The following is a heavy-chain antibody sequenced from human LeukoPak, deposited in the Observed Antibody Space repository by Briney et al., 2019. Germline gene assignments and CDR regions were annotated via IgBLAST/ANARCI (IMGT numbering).Heavy chain of an antibody. CDR3: AREVVVVPAATIFRDAFDI. D-gene: IGHD2-2*01. V-gene: IGHV4-30-4*08. CDR1: DGSISSNTYY. Sequence: PSETLSLTCTVPDGSISSNTYYWSWIRQPPGKGLEWIGYIYYSGSTYYNPSLKSRVTISVDTSKNQFSLKLSSVTAADTAVYYCAREVVVVPAATIFRDAFDIWGQGTMVTVSS. CDR2: IYYSGST. J-gene: IGHJ3*02.